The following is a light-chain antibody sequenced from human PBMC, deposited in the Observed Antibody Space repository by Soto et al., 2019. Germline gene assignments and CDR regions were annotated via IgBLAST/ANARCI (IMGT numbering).Light chain of an antibody. CDR1: NHGSYG. CDR2: DDN. Sequence: SYELTQPPSVSVAPGQTAKISGGGANHGSYGVHWYQQKPGQAPVPLVYDDNDRPSGIPERFSGSKSGNTATLTISRVKAGDEADYYCQVWHVSSDHYVFGTGTKLTVI. CDR3: QVWHVSSDHYV. V-gene: IGLV3-21*02. J-gene: IGLJ1*01.